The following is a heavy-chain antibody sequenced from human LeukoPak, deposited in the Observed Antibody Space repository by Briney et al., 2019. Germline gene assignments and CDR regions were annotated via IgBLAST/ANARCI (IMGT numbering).Heavy chain of an antibody. CDR1: GFTFSSYG. D-gene: IGHD3-3*01. J-gene: IGHJ5*02. Sequence: GGSLRLSCAASGFTFSSYGMHWVRQAPGKGLEWVAVISYDGSNKYYADSVKGRFTISRDNSKNTLYLQKNSLRAEDTAVYYCAKDLGGVARNWFDPWGQGTLVTVSS. CDR2: ISYDGSNK. CDR3: AKDLGGVARNWFDP. V-gene: IGHV3-30*18.